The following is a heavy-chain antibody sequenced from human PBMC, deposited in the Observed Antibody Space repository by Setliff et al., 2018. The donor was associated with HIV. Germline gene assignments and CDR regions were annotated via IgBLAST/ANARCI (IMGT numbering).Heavy chain of an antibody. J-gene: IGHJ3*02. CDR3: AKTVVGDSYALPNDGFDI. V-gene: IGHV4-28*06. D-gene: IGHD3-16*01. Sequence: SETLSLTCAASGYSISSSHWWGWIRQPPGKGLEWIGYIYYSGSTNYNPSLKSRATMSVDTSNNRFSLKLSSVTALDTAVYYCAKTVVGDSYALPNDGFDIWGQGTMVTVSS. CDR2: IYYSGST. CDR1: GYSISSSHW.